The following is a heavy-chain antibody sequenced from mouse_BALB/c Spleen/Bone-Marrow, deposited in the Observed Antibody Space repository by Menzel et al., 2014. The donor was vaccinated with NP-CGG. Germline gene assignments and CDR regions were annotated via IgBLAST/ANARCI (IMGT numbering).Heavy chain of an antibody. Sequence: EVHLVESGGGLVQPGVSRKLSCVASGFTFSSFGMHWVRQAPEKGLEWVAYISSGSSSTYYADTLKGRFTISRDDPKNTLFLQMTSLRSEDTAMYYCARGYYYGSSHYWYFDVWGAGTTVTVSS. J-gene: IGHJ1*01. CDR1: GFTFSSFG. CDR3: ARGYYYGSSHYWYFDV. D-gene: IGHD1-1*01. CDR2: ISSGSSST. V-gene: IGHV5-17*02.